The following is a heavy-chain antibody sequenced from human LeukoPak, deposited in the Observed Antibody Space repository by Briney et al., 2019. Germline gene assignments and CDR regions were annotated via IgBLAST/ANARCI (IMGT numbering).Heavy chain of an antibody. V-gene: IGHV3-15*01. CDR3: AKYDYSNYEGGFDY. Sequence: GGSLRLSCAASGFTFSTAWMSWVRQAPGKGLEWVGRITNRASGGATEYAAPVKGRFTVSRDDSKNTLYLQMNSLQTEDTAVYYCAKYDYSNYEGGFDYWGQGTLVTVSS. J-gene: IGHJ4*02. CDR2: ITNRASGGAT. D-gene: IGHD4-11*01. CDR1: GFTFSTAW.